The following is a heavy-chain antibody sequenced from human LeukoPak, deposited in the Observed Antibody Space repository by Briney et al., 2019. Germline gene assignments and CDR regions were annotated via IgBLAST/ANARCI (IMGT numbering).Heavy chain of an antibody. Sequence: GGSLRLSCAASGFTFSSYWMNWVRQAPGKGLVWVSRIASDGSSTTYADSVKGRFSISRDNAKNTLYLQMNSLRAEDTALYYCAKAVSSSSYLFDYWGQGTLVTVSS. V-gene: IGHV3-74*01. CDR3: AKAVSSSSYLFDY. D-gene: IGHD6-6*01. CDR1: GFTFSSYW. J-gene: IGHJ4*02. CDR2: IASDGSST.